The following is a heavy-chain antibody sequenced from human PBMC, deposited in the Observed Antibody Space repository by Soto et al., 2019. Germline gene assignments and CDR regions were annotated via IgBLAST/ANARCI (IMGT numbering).Heavy chain of an antibody. J-gene: IGHJ6*02. CDR1: GFAFSSYI. D-gene: IGHD2-15*01. Sequence: PGGSLRLSCAASGFAFSSYIMNWVRQAPGKGLEWVSYISSSSSTIYYADSVKGRFTISRDNAKNSLYLQMNSLRDEDTAVYYCASLPNGGNPFYYYYGMDVWGPGPTVTL. V-gene: IGHV3-48*02. CDR3: ASLPNGGNPFYYYYGMDV. CDR2: ISSSSSTI.